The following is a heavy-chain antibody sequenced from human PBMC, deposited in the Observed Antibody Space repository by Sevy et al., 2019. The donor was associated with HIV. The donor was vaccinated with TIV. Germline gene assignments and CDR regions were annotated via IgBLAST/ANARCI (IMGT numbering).Heavy chain of an antibody. V-gene: IGHV1-69*13. Sequence: ASVKVSCKASGGTFSSYAISWVRQAPGQGLEWMGGIIPIFGTANYAQKFQGRVTITADESTSTAYMELSSLRSEDTAVYYCASGPPKKDYYDSSGYYPPGYWGQGPLVTVSS. D-gene: IGHD3-22*01. J-gene: IGHJ4*02. CDR1: GGTFSSYA. CDR3: ASGPPKKDYYDSSGYYPPGY. CDR2: IIPIFGTA.